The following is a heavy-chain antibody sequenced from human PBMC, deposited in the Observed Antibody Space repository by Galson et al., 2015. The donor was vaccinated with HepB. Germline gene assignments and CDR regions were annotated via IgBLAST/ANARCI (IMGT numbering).Heavy chain of an antibody. D-gene: IGHD2-2*01. CDR3: ARGQKKYCSSTSCYVVY. V-gene: IGHV3-11*05. CDR1: GFTFSDYC. Sequence: SLRLSCAASGFTFSDYCMSWIRQAPGKGLEWVPYISSSSSYTNYADSVKGRFTISRDNAKNSLYLQMNSLRAEDTAVYYCARGQKKYCSSTSCYVVYWGQGTLVTVSS. J-gene: IGHJ4*02. CDR2: ISSSSSYT.